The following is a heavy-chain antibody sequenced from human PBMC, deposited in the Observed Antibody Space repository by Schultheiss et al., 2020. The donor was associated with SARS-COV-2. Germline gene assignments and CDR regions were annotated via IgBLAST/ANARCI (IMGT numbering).Heavy chain of an antibody. Sequence: GGSLRLSCAASGFTFSSYWMSWVRQAPGKGLEWVGRIKSKTDGGTTDYAAPVKGRFTISRDNAKDTVYLQMNSLRAEDTAVYYCARGGEGTTVVTVDSWGQGTLVTVSS. V-gene: IGHV3-15*05. J-gene: IGHJ4*02. D-gene: IGHD4-23*01. CDR2: IKSKTDGGTT. CDR1: GFTFSSYW. CDR3: ARGGEGTTVVTVDS.